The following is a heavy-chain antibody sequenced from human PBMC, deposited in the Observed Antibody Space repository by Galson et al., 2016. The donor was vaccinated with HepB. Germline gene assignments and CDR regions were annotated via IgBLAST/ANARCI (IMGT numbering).Heavy chain of an antibody. CDR2: IRQDGSEK. Sequence: SLRLSCAGSGFTFSTYAMNWVRQAPGKGLECVANIRQDGSEKSYVDSVKGRFTVSRDNAKNSLYLHMNSLRAEDTAVYFCARFFYDTSGYSKLDYWGQGALVTVSA. CDR3: ARFFYDTSGYSKLDY. V-gene: IGHV3-7*01. D-gene: IGHD3-22*01. CDR1: GFTFSTYA. J-gene: IGHJ4*02.